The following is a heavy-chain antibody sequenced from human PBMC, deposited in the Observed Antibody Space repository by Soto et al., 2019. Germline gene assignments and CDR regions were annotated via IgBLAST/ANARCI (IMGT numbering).Heavy chain of an antibody. CDR1: GGSISNGDYY. D-gene: IGHD2-2*01. CDR2: INYRGST. J-gene: IGHJ4*02. V-gene: IGHV4-31*03. Sequence: QVQLQESGPGLVKPSQTLSLTSTVSGGSISNGDYYWNWIRQHPEKGLEWIGYINYRGSTFYNPSLKSRIIISVEKSKNQFSLKLSSVTAADTAVYYCARDAPETAPYWGQGTLVTVSS. CDR3: ARDAPETAPY.